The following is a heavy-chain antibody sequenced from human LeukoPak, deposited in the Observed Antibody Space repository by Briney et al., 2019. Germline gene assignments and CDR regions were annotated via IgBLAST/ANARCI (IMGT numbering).Heavy chain of an antibody. J-gene: IGHJ6*02. V-gene: IGHV3-30-3*01. D-gene: IGHD3-3*01. Sequence: GGSLRLSCAASGFTFSSYAMHWVRQAPGKGQEWVAVISYDGSNKYYADSVKGRFTISRDNSKNTLYLQMNSLRAEDTAVYYCARGDDFWSGYRTGSYGMDVWGQGTTVTVSS. CDR1: GFTFSSYA. CDR2: ISYDGSNK. CDR3: ARGDDFWSGYRTGSYGMDV.